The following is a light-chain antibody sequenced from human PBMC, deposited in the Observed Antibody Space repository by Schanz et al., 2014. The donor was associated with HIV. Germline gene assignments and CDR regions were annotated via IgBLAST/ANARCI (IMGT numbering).Light chain of an antibody. CDR1: SNDIGRYNL. J-gene: IGLJ3*02. V-gene: IGLV2-14*02. CDR3: SSYTTSLTLV. CDR2: DVT. Sequence: SALTQPASVSGSPGQSIIISCTGTSNDIGRYNLISWYQQHPGKAPKLMIYDVTNRPSGVSSRFSGSKSGNTASLTISGLQAEDEGDYYCSSYTTSLTLVFGGGTKLTVL.